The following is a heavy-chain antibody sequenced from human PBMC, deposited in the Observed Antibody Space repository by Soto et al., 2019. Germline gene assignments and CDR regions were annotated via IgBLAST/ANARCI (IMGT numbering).Heavy chain of an antibody. CDR2: IDWDDDK. CDR1: GFSLSTSGMC. D-gene: IGHD6-19*01. J-gene: IGHJ6*02. V-gene: IGHV2-70*11. Sequence: SGPTLVNPTQTLTLTCTFSGFSLSTSGMCVSWIRQPPGKALEWLARIDWDDDKYYSTSLKTRLTISKDTSKNQVVLTMTNMDPVDTATYYCARICRWWDSSGWYNGLDYYYGMDVWGQGTTVTVSS. CDR3: ARICRWWDSSGWYNGLDYYYGMDV.